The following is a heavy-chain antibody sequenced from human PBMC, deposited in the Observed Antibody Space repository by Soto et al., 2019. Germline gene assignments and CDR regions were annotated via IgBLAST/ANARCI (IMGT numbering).Heavy chain of an antibody. CDR3: ARGFTSGGAFDY. V-gene: IGHV1-18*01. CDR2: ISAYNGNT. Sequence: ASVKVSCKASGGTFSSYAISWVRQAPGQGLEWMGWISAYNGNTNYAQKLQGRVTMTTDTSTSTAYMELRSLRSEDTAVYYCARGFTSGGAFDYWGQGTLVTVSP. CDR1: GGTFSSYA. J-gene: IGHJ4*02. D-gene: IGHD3-10*01.